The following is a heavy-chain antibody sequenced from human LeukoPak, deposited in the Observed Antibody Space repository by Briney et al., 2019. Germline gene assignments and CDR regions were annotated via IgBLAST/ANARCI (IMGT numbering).Heavy chain of an antibody. CDR3: ARDSYYDILTDYYRPGYCYGMDV. CDR2: TWFDGSNK. Sequence: GGSLRLSCAASGFTFSSSGMHWVRQAPGKGLEWVAVTWFDGSNKYYADSVKGRFTISRDNSKNTLYLQMNSLRAEDTAVYYCARDSYYDILTDYYRPGYCYGMDVWGLGTTVTVS. V-gene: IGHV3-33*01. CDR1: GFTFSSSG. J-gene: IGHJ6*02. D-gene: IGHD3-9*01.